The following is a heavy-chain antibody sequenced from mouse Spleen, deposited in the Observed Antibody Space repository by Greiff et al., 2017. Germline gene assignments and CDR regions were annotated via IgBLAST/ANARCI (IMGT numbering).Heavy chain of an antibody. V-gene: IGHV1-7*01. CDR2: INPSSGYT. CDR3: ARTITTVRGYFDY. Sequence: VQLQQSGAELAKPGASVKLSCKASGYTFTSYWMHWVKQRPGQGLEWIGYINPSSGYTKYNQKFKDKATLTADKSSSTAYMQLSSLTYEDSAVYYCARTITTVRGYFDYWGQGTTLTVSS. D-gene: IGHD1-1*01. CDR1: GYTFTSYW. J-gene: IGHJ2*01.